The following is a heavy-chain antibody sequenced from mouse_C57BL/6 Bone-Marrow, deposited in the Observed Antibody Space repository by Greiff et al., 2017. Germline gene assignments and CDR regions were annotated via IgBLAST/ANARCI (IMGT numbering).Heavy chain of an antibody. CDR2: IDPENGDT. D-gene: IGHD4-1*01. V-gene: IGHV14-4*01. J-gene: IGHJ1*03. Sequence: EVHLVESGAELVRPGASVKLSCTASGFNIKDDYMHWVKQRPEQGLEWIGWIDPENGDTEYASKFQGKATITADTSSNTAYLQLSSLTSEDTAVYYCTTLTGWYFDVWGTGTTVTVSS. CDR3: TTLTGWYFDV. CDR1: GFNIKDDY.